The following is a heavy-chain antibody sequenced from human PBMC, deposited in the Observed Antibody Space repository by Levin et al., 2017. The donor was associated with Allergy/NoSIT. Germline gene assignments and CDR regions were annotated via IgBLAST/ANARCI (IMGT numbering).Heavy chain of an antibody. J-gene: IGHJ4*02. D-gene: IGHD3-22*01. CDR1: GGSIGSYY. CDR2: VINTGTT. Sequence: SQTLSLTCTVSGGSIGSYYWNWIRQPPGKGLEWIGYVINTGTTYYSPSLKSRVTLSVDTSKNQFSLKLTSVTAADTAVYYCARDNYFDSSGSYRLDYWRQGTLVTVSS. CDR3: ARDNYFDSSGSYRLDY. V-gene: IGHV4-59*01.